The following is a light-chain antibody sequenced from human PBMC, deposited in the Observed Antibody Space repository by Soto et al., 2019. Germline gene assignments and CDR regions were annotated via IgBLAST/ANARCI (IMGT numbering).Light chain of an antibody. V-gene: IGKV3-20*01. Sequence: ESVLTQSPGTLSLSPGEKATLSCRASQSVSSSYLAWYQQKPGQAPRLLIYGASSRATGIPDRFSGSGSGTDFTLTVSRLEPEDFAVYYCQQCGSSSWTCGQGPKVEIK. CDR2: GAS. J-gene: IGKJ1*01. CDR3: QQCGSSSWT. CDR1: QSVSSSY.